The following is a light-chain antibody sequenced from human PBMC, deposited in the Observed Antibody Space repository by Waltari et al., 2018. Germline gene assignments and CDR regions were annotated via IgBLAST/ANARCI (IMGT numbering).Light chain of an antibody. CDR1: QSISNW. CDR3: QQYNTYSPWT. CDR2: KAS. J-gene: IGKJ1*01. Sequence: DIQMTQSPSTLSASVGDRVTITCRASQSISNWLSWYQQKPGKAPTLLIYKASSLESGVPSRFSGSGSGTEFALSISGLQPDDFATYYCQQYNTYSPWTFGQGTKVEIK. V-gene: IGKV1-5*03.